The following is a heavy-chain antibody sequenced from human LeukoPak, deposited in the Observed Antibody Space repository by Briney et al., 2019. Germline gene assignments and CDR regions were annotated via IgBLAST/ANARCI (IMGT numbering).Heavy chain of an antibody. CDR1: GFTFSSYA. J-gene: IGHJ4*02. Sequence: PGGSLRLSCAASGFTFSSYAMHWVRQAPGKGLEWVAVISYDGSNKYYADSVKGRFTISRDNSKNSLYLQMNSLRAEDTALYYCAKTIGGSFFDYWGQGTLVTVSS. CDR3: AKTIGGSFFDY. CDR2: ISYDGSNK. D-gene: IGHD1-26*01. V-gene: IGHV3-30-3*02.